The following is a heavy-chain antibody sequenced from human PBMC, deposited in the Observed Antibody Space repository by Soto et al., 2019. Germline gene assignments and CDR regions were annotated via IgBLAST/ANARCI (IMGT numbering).Heavy chain of an antibody. D-gene: IGHD5-18*01. J-gene: IGHJ5*02. CDR3: AREGGGMDTPKNWFDP. Sequence: ASVKVSCKASGYTFTGYYMHWVRQAPGQGLEWMGWINPNSGGTNYAQKFQGWVTMTRDTSISTAYMELSRLRSDDTAVYYCAREGGGMDTPKNWFDPWGQGTLVTVSS. CDR1: GYTFTGYY. V-gene: IGHV1-2*04. CDR2: INPNSGGT.